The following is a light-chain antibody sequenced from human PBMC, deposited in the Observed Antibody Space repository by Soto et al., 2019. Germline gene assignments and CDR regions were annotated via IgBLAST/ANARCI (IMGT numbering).Light chain of an antibody. CDR1: QSVSSSY. V-gene: IGKV3-20*01. Sequence: IVLTQSACTLSLSPGERATLSCRASQSVSSSYLAWYQQKPGQAPRLLIYGASSRATGIPDRFSGSGSGTDFTLTISRLEPEDFAVYYCQQYGSSPGTFGQGTKV. J-gene: IGKJ1*01. CDR2: GAS. CDR3: QQYGSSPGT.